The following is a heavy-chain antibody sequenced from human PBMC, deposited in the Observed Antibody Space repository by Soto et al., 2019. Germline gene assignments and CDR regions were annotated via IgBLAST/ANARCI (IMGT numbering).Heavy chain of an antibody. CDR3: AVTKYYYGSGSLYYYYGMDV. CDR2: IYYSGST. Sequence: KTSETLSLTCTVSGGSISSSSYYWGWIRQPPGKGLEWIGSIYYSGSTYYNPSLKSRVTISVDTSKNQFSLKLSSVTAADTAVYYCAVTKYYYGSGSLYYYYGMDVWGQGTTVTVSS. J-gene: IGHJ6*02. V-gene: IGHV4-39*01. CDR1: GGSISSSSYY. D-gene: IGHD3-10*01.